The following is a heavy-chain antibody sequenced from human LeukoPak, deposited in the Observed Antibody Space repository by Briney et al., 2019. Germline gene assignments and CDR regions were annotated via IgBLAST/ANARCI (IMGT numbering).Heavy chain of an antibody. CDR3: APIAIRSGY. Sequence: PGGSLRLSCAASGFTFSSYAMSWVRQAPGKGLEWVSVIYSGGSTYYADSVKGRSTISRDNSKNTMYTHRDTLRPQDTAVYYCAPIAIRSGYWGQGTLVTVSS. CDR1: GFTFSSYA. V-gene: IGHV3-66*01. CDR2: IYSGGST. J-gene: IGHJ4*02. D-gene: IGHD3-9*01.